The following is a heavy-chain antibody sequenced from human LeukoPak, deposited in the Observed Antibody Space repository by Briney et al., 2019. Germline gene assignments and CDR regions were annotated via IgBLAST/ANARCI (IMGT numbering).Heavy chain of an antibody. CDR2: IRTDGLET. Sequence: GGSLRLSCAASGLTFSNYWMHWVRQAPGKGLVWVSRIRTDGLETSYADSVKGRFTVSRDNAKNTLYLQMNSLRAEDTALYYCAKASIAAAVPFDYWGQGTLVTVSS. CDR3: AKASIAAAVPFDY. J-gene: IGHJ4*02. V-gene: IGHV3-74*01. D-gene: IGHD6-13*01. CDR1: GLTFSNYW.